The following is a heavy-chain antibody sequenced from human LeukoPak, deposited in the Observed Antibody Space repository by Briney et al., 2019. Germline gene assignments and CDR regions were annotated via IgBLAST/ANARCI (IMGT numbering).Heavy chain of an antibody. Sequence: SETLSLTCTVSGVSISSSNSYWGWIRQPPGKGLEWIGSIYYSGNTYYNASLKSQVSISIDTSKNQFSLRLTSVTAADTAVYYCARGGWLKSGDYFDYWGQGTLVTVSS. J-gene: IGHJ4*02. CDR1: GVSISSSNSY. V-gene: IGHV4-39*07. CDR2: IYYSGNT. CDR3: ARGGWLKSGDYFDY. D-gene: IGHD5-24*01.